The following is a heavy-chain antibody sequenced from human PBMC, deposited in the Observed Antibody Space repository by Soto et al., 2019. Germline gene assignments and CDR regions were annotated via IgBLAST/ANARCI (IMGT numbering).Heavy chain of an antibody. CDR3: ARAPPPPRYYGATATKDLLPVYYFDY. V-gene: IGHV4-34*01. Sequence: QVQLKQWGAGLLKPSETLSLTCAVYGGSFSGYYWSWIRQPPGKGLEWIGEINHSGSTNYNPSLKSRVTISVDTSKNQFSLKLSSVTAADTAVYYCARAPPPPRYYGATATKDLLPVYYFDYWGQGTLVTVSS. CDR1: GGSFSGYY. CDR2: INHSGST. D-gene: IGHD4-17*01. J-gene: IGHJ4*02.